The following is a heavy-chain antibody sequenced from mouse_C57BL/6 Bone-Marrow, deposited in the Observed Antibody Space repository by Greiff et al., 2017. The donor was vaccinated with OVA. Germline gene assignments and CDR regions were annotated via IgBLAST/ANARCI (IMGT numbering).Heavy chain of an antibody. J-gene: IGHJ2*01. D-gene: IGHD2-1*01. CDR3: TRQGDFYYGNPTLYFDY. Sequence: EVKLVESGGGLVQPGGSMKLSCAASGFTFSDAWMDWVRPSPEKGLEWVAEIRNKANNHATYYAESVKGRFTISRDDSKSSVYLQMNSLRAEDTGIYYCTRQGDFYYGNPTLYFDYWGQGTTLTVSS. V-gene: IGHV6-6*01. CDR1: GFTFSDAW. CDR2: IRNKANNHAT.